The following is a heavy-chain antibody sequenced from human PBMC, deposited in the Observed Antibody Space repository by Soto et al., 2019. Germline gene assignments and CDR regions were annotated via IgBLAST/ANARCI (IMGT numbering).Heavy chain of an antibody. CDR3: ARDEMVVATGSRTWHYYYGMDV. Sequence: QVQLVQSGAEVKKPGSSVKVSCKSSGGTFSTYAISWVRQAPGQGLEWMGGIIPIFGTANYAQRFQGRVTITADESTTTAYMELISLRSEDTAVYYCARDEMVVATGSRTWHYYYGMDVW. D-gene: IGHD2-15*01. V-gene: IGHV1-69*12. CDR1: GGTFSTYA. J-gene: IGHJ6*01. CDR2: IIPIFGTA.